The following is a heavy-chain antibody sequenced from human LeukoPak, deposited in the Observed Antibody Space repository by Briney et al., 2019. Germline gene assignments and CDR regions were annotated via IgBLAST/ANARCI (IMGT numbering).Heavy chain of an antibody. J-gene: IGHJ5*02. V-gene: IGHV3-7*01. CDR1: GFTFSSYW. Sequence: GGSLRLSCAASGFTFSSYWMSWVRQAPGKGLEWVANIKQDGSEKYYVDSVKGRSTISRDNAKNSLYLQMNSLRAEDTAVYYCARGSDYDFWSGLFDPWGQGTLVTVSS. D-gene: IGHD3-3*01. CDR2: IKQDGSEK. CDR3: ARGSDYDFWSGLFDP.